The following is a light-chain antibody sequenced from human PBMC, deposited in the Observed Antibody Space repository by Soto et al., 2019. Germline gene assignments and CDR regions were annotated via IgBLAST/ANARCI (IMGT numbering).Light chain of an antibody. CDR2: GAS. Sequence: EIVLTQSPGTLSLSPGERATLSCRASQSVSSSYLAWYQQKPGQAPRLLIYGASSRATGIPDRFSGSGSGTDFNLTISRLEPEDFALYYCQQYGSSPPITFGQGTRLEIK. CDR1: QSVSSSY. V-gene: IGKV3-20*01. CDR3: QQYGSSPPIT. J-gene: IGKJ5*01.